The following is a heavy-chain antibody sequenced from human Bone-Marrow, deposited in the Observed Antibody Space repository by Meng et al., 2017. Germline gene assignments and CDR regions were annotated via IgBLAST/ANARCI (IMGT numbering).Heavy chain of an antibody. J-gene: IGHJ4*02. CDR1: GFTFDDYA. V-gene: IGHV3-9*03. CDR2: ISWNSGSI. Sequence: SLKISCAASGFTFDDYAMHWVRQAPGKGLEWVSGISWNSGSIGYADSVKGRFTISRDNAKNSLYLQMNSLRAEDMALYYCAKDRAHYYDSHPLDYWGQGTLVTVSS. D-gene: IGHD3-22*01. CDR3: AKDRAHYYDSHPLDY.